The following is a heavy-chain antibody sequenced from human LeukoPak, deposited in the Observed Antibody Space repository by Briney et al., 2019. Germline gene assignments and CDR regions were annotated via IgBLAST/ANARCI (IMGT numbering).Heavy chain of an antibody. V-gene: IGHV4-59*01. D-gene: IGHD3-3*01. CDR3: ASRSSIWSGYQDTLYYFDS. Sequence: SETLSLTCTVSGGSISSYYWSWIRQPPGKGLKWIGNIYYSGSTNYNPSLKSRVTISVDTSKNQFSLKLSSVTAADTAVYYCASRSSIWSGYQDTLYYFDSWGQGTLVTVSS. J-gene: IGHJ4*02. CDR1: GGSISSYY. CDR2: IYYSGST.